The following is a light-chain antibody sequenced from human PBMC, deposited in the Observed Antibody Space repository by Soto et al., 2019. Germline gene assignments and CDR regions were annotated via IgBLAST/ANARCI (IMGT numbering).Light chain of an antibody. V-gene: IGLV1-47*01. CDR2: KND. Sequence: QSVXTQSPSASGXXXXRVXXXXXGGTSXIGSNYVYWYQHLPGTAPKLLIYKNDQRPSGVPDRFSGSKSGTSASLAISGVRSEDEADYYCAAWDDSLSGWVFGGGTKLTVL. CDR1: TSXIGSNY. CDR3: AAWDDSLSGWV. J-gene: IGLJ3*02.